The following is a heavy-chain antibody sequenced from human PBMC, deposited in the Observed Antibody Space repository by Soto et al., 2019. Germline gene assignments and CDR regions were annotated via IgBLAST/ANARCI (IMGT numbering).Heavy chain of an antibody. J-gene: IGHJ1*01. D-gene: IGHD2-15*01. V-gene: IGHV1-46*01. CDR1: GYIFTAYS. CDR3: AREENCSDGICYSEYFQR. Sequence: ASVKVSCKASGYIFTAYSMHWVRQAPGQGLEWMGVVNPSGGSTNYAQKFQGRITMTRDTSTSTVYMDLSSLTSEDTAVYYCAREENCSDGICYSEYFQRWGRGTLVTVSS. CDR2: VNPSGGST.